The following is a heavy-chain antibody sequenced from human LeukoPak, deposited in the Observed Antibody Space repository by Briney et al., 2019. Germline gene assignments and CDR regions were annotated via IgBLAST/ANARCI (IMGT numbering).Heavy chain of an antibody. CDR1: GGSISNYH. J-gene: IGHJ4*01. Sequence: PSETLSLTCTVSGGSISNYHWSWIRQPPGKGLEWIGYIHYRGSTKYNPSLKSRVTMSLDTSKNQFSLTLRSVTAADTAVYYCARDLLRSSYYYFDYWGHGSLVTVSS. CDR2: IHYRGST. D-gene: IGHD2-15*01. CDR3: ARDLLRSSYYYFDY. V-gene: IGHV4-59*12.